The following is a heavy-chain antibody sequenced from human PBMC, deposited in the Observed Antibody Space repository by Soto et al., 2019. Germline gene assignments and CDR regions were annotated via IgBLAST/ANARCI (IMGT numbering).Heavy chain of an antibody. Sequence: QVQLQQWGAGLLKPSETLSLTCAVYGGSFSGYYWSWIRQPPGKGLEWIGEINHSGSTNYNPSLKSRVTISVDTSKNQFSLKLSSVTAADTAVYYCARGEPSLNWNDVSRHAFDIWGQGTMVTVSS. CDR3: ARGEPSLNWNDVSRHAFDI. CDR1: GGSFSGYY. V-gene: IGHV4-34*01. CDR2: INHSGST. J-gene: IGHJ3*02. D-gene: IGHD1-1*01.